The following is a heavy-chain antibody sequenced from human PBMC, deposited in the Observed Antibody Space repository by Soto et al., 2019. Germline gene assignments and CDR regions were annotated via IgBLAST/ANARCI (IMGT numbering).Heavy chain of an antibody. J-gene: IGHJ4*02. CDR3: ARAQIKSFGGFLGVVFVWGNFET. CDR2: SNDSGSS. D-gene: IGHD3-3*01. V-gene: IGHV4-34*01. CDR1: GGSLSGYY. Sequence: SETLSLTCAVYGGSLSGYYWSWIRQPPDKGLEWIGESNDSGSSNSNPSLESRVTISVDTSRNQFSLKLRSVTAADTAVYYCARAQIKSFGGFLGVVFVWGNFETGGRGAWATVPS.